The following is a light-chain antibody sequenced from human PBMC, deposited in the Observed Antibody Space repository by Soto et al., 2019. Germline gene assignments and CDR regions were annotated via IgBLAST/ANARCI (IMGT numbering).Light chain of an antibody. V-gene: IGKV3-20*01. CDR1: QSVSSSY. CDR3: QQYGSSPPS. J-gene: IGKJ3*01. Sequence: EIVLTQSPGTLSLSPGERATLSCRASQSVSSSYLAWYQQKPGQAPRLLIYGASSRATGIPDRFSGSGSGTDFTLTISRLEPEDFAVYYCQQYGSSPPSLGPGTKVDIK. CDR2: GAS.